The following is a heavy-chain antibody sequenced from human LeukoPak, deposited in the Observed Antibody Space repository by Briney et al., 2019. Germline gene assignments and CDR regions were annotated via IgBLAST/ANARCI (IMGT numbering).Heavy chain of an antibody. D-gene: IGHD2-8*01. CDR3: ARKRLFCTNGVCYYYFDY. CDR1: GGSIISSTYY. J-gene: IGHJ4*02. Sequence: SETLSLTCTVSGGSIISSTYYWGWIRQPPGKGLEWIGSIYYSGSTYYNPSLKSRVTISVGTSKNQFSLKLSSVTAADTAVYYCARKRLFCTNGVCYYYFDYWGQGTLVTVSS. V-gene: IGHV4-39*01. CDR2: IYYSGST.